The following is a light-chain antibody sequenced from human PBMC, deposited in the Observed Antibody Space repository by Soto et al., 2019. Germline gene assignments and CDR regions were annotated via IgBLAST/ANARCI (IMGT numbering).Light chain of an antibody. J-gene: IGKJ1*01. CDR3: QQLTSSPPWT. Sequence: DIQLTQSPSFLPASVGDRVTITCRASQGISNYLAWYQQKPGKAPNLLIYSASTLHTGVPSRFSGSESGTDFTLTISGLQPEDFATYYCQQLTSSPPWTFGQGTKVEIK. CDR1: QGISNY. V-gene: IGKV1-9*01. CDR2: SAS.